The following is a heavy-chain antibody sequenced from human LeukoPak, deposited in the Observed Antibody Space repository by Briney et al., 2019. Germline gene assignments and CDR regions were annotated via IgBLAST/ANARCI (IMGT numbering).Heavy chain of an antibody. D-gene: IGHD3-22*01. Sequence: SVKVSCKASGSTFISYAISWVRQAPGQGLEWMGGIIPIFGTANYAQKFQGRVTITADESTSTAYMELSSLRSEDTAVYYCARDRDDSSGYYYTGPDAFDIWGQGTMVTVSS. J-gene: IGHJ3*02. CDR3: ARDRDDSSGYYYTGPDAFDI. CDR2: IIPIFGTA. CDR1: GSTFISYA. V-gene: IGHV1-69*13.